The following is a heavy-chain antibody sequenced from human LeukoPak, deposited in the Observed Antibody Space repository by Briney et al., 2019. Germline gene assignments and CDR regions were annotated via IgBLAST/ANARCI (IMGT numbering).Heavy chain of an antibody. Sequence: GGSLRLSCAASGFTFRSYAMSWVRQAPGKGLEWVSAISGSGGSTYYADSVKGRFTISRDNSKNTLYLQMNSLRAEDTAVYYCAKGIAAAGNWYFDLWGRGTLVTVSS. V-gene: IGHV3-23*01. CDR2: ISGSGGST. D-gene: IGHD6-13*01. CDR3: AKGIAAAGNWYFDL. CDR1: GFTFRSYA. J-gene: IGHJ2*01.